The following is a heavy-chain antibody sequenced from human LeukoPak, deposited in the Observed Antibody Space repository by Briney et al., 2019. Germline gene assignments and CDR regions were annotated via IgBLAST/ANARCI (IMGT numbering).Heavy chain of an antibody. J-gene: IGHJ3*02. CDR1: GYTFTSYA. CDR2: INAGNGNT. Sequence: ASVKVSCKASGYTFTSYAMHWVRQTPGQRLEWIGWINAGNGNTKYSQKFQGRVTITRDTSASTAYMELSSLRSEDTAVYYCARTRIVVVISAFDIWGQGTIVTVSS. V-gene: IGHV1-3*01. D-gene: IGHD3-22*01. CDR3: ARTRIVVVISAFDI.